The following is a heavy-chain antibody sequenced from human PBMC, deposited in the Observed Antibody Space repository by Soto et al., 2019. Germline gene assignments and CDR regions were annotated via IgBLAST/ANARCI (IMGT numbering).Heavy chain of an antibody. Sequence: QVQLQESGPGLVKPSETLSLTCTVSGGSISSYYWSWIRQPPAKGLEWIGYIYYSGSTNNNPSLKGRVTISVDPSKNQVSLKLSSVTAADTAVYYCARRYGTTFDYWGQGTLVTVSS. CDR3: ARRYGTTFDY. CDR1: GGSISSYY. CDR2: IYYSGST. D-gene: IGHD1-7*01. J-gene: IGHJ4*02. V-gene: IGHV4-59*01.